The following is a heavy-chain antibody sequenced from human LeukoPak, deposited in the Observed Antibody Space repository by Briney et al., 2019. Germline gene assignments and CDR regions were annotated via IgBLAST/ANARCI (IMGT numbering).Heavy chain of an antibody. CDR2: NYPTGDT. J-gene: IGHJ4*02. CDR1: AVSVTNYY. Sequence: SETLSLTCSVYAVSVTNYYWSWVRQPAGKRLEWIGRNYPTGDTIYNPSLKSRVTMSMDMSKNHLSLKLTSVTAADAAVYYCARDLTARGSFDYWGQGILVSVSS. CDR3: ARDLTARGSFDY. V-gene: IGHV4-4*07. D-gene: IGHD3-16*01.